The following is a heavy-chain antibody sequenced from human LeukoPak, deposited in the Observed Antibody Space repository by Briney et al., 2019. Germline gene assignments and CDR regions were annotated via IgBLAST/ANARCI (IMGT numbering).Heavy chain of an antibody. Sequence: PSETLSLTCAVYGGSFSGYYWSWIRQPPGKGLEWIGEINHSGGTNYNPSLKSRVTISVDTSKNQFSLKLSSVTAADTAVYYCAREVNSGSYYSPFDYWGQGTLVTVSS. D-gene: IGHD1-26*01. J-gene: IGHJ4*02. CDR1: GGSFSGYY. V-gene: IGHV4-34*01. CDR3: AREVNSGSYYSPFDY. CDR2: INHSGGT.